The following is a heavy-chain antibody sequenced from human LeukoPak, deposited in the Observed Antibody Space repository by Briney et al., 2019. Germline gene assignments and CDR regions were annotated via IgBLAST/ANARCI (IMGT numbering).Heavy chain of an antibody. D-gene: IGHD4-11*01. CDR1: GDIVSNSSTA. V-gene: IGHV6-1*01. CDR3: ARGYSFDS. J-gene: IGHJ4*02. Sequence: SQTLSLTCALSGDIVSNSSTAWHWIRQSPSRGLEWLGRTYYRSKLYNDYAVSVKSRININPDTSKNQFSLQLNSVTPEDTAVYYCARGYSFDSWGQGTLVTVSS. CDR2: TYYRSKLYN.